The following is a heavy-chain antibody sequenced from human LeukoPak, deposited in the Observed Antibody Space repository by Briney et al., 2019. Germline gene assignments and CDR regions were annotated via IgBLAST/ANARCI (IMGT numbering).Heavy chain of an antibody. D-gene: IGHD3-22*01. CDR2: IYYSGST. CDR3: ARYYYDSSGYYWGHYFDY. V-gene: IGHV4-31*03. J-gene: IGHJ4*02. Sequence: PSETLSLTCTVSGGSISSGGYYWSWIGQHPGKGLEGIGYIYYSGSTYYNPSLKSRVTISVDASKNQFSLKLSSVTAADTAVYYCARYYYDSSGYYWGHYFDYWGQGTLVTVSS. CDR1: GGSISSGGYY.